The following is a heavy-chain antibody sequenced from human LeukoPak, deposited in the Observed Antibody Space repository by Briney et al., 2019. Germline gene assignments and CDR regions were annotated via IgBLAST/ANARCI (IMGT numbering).Heavy chain of an antibody. CDR2: ISGSCGST. CDR1: GFTFSSYA. D-gene: IGHD3-3*01. J-gene: IGHJ4*02. Sequence: PGGSLRLSCAASGFTFSSYAMSWVRQAPGKGLEWVSAISGSCGSTYYADSVKGRFTISRDNSKNTLYLQMNSLRAEDTAVYYCAKAKELEYYDFWSGYYTGTSLFDYWGQGTLVTVSS. V-gene: IGHV3-23*01. CDR3: AKAKELEYYDFWSGYYTGTSLFDY.